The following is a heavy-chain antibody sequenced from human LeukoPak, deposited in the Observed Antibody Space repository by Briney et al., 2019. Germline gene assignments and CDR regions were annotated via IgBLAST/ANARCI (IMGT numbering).Heavy chain of an antibody. CDR2: INHSGST. J-gene: IGHJ4*02. Sequence: PSETLSLTCAVYGGSFSGYYWSWIRQPPGKGLEWIGEINHSGSTNYNPSLKSRVTISVDTSKNQFSLKLSSVTAADTAVYYCARGSSVEMATPNDYWGQGTLVTVSS. D-gene: IGHD5-24*01. CDR3: ARGSSVEMATPNDY. CDR1: GGSFSGYY. V-gene: IGHV4-34*01.